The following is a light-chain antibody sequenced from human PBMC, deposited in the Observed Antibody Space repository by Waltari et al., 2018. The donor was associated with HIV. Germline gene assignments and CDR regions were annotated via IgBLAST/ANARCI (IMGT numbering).Light chain of an antibody. CDR1: QSVYNN. CDR3: QQYHNWPQT. V-gene: IGKV3-15*01. Sequence: ELVMTQSYAILSLSPGESTTLSCRASQSVYNNLAWYQQKNVPAPRLLIYGASTRATDIPDRFSGSGSGTEFTLTVSSLQSGDFAVYYCQQYHNWPQTFGRGTKVEIK. CDR2: GAS. J-gene: IGKJ2*01.